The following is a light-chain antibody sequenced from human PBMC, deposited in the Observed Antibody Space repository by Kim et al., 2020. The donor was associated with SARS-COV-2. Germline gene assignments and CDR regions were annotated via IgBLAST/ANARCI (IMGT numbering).Light chain of an antibody. CDR1: SSDVGSYDY. Sequence: QAALTQPASVSVSPGQSITISCTGTSSDVGSYDYASWYQQHPGKAPKLVIYDVSNRPSWTSNRFSGSKSGDTASLTISGLQAEDEADYYCSSYTCSSTWVFGGGTKLTVL. J-gene: IGLJ3*02. V-gene: IGLV2-14*03. CDR2: DVS. CDR3: SSYTCSSTWV.